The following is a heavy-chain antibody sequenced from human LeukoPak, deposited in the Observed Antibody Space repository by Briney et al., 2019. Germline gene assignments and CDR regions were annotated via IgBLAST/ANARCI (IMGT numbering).Heavy chain of an antibody. Sequence: GASVKVSCKVSGYTLTELSMHWVRQAPGKGLEWMGGFDPEDGETIYAQKFQGRVTMTEDTSTDTAYMELSSLRSEDTAVYYCATDLGGRYFDWLLLGFDPWGQGTLVTVSS. CDR2: FDPEDGET. J-gene: IGHJ5*02. CDR1: GYTLTELS. V-gene: IGHV1-24*01. D-gene: IGHD3-9*01. CDR3: ATDLGGRYFDWLLLGFDP.